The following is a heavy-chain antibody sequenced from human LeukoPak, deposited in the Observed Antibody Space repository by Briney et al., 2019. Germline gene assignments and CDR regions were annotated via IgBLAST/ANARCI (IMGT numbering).Heavy chain of an antibody. Sequence: PGGSLRFSCAASGFTFSSNCLHWVGQGPGKGLVWVSRINPDGSRTDYAESVKGRFTISRDNAKNTLSLEMNSLGDEDTAVYYCSRHFNGRNDFWGQGTVVTVSS. J-gene: IGHJ4*02. CDR2: INPDGSRT. CDR1: GFTFSSNC. CDR3: SRHFNGRNDF. V-gene: IGHV3-74*01. D-gene: IGHD1-14*01.